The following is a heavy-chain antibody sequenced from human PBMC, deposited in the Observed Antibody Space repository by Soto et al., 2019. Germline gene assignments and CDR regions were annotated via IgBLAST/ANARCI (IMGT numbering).Heavy chain of an antibody. J-gene: IGHJ4*02. CDR3: VKDGGYCSSYSRYAPRYHYFDS. Sequence: HPVGFLRRAYGASGFTFSDDGSSGVRRSPGKGAEWVANIKLDGSVKQYVDSVGGRFTISRDNSRNSLFLQMDSLRAGDTAVYYCVKDGGYCSSYSRYAPRYHYFDSCGQGILVTVAS. CDR2: IKLDGSVK. V-gene: IGHV3-7*03. D-gene: IGHD2-8*01. CDR1: GFTFSDDG.